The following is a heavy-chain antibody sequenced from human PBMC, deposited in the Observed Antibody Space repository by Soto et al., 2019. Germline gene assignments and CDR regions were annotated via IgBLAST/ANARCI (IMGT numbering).Heavy chain of an antibody. J-gene: IGHJ4*02. CDR1: GFTFSSYG. CDR3: AKVSSGWWGDY. D-gene: IGHD6-19*01. CDR2: ISYDGSNK. Sequence: ESGGGVVQPGRSLRLSCAASGFTFSSYGMHWVRQAPGKGLEWVAVISYDGSNKYYADSVKGRFTISRDNSKNTLYLQMNSLRAEDTAVYYCAKVSSGWWGDYWGQGTLVTVSS. V-gene: IGHV3-30*18.